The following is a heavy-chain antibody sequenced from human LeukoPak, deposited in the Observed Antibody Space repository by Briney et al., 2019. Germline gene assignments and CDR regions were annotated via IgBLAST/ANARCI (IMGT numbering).Heavy chain of an antibody. V-gene: IGHV4-31*11. Sequence: PSETLSLTCAVYGGSFSGYYWSWIRQHPGKGLEWIGYIYYSGSTYYNPSLKSRVTISVDTSKNQFSLKLSSVTAADTAVYYCASRPGVSWGQGTLVTVSS. J-gene: IGHJ4*02. CDR3: ASRPGVS. D-gene: IGHD6-13*01. CDR1: GGSFSGYY. CDR2: IYYSGST.